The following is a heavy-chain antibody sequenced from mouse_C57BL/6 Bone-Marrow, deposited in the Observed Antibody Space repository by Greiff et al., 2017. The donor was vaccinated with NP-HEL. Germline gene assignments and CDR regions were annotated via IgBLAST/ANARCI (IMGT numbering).Heavy chain of an antibody. D-gene: IGHD1-1*01. V-gene: IGHV1-69*01. CDR3: ARSATTVPDY. Sequence: VHLVESGAELVMPGASVKLSCKASGYTFTSYWMHWVKQRPGQGLEWIGEIDPSDSYTNYNQKFKGKSTLTVDKSSSTAYMQLSSLTSEDSAVYYCARSATTVPDYWGQGTTLTVSS. CDR1: GYTFTSYW. J-gene: IGHJ2*01. CDR2: IDPSDSYT.